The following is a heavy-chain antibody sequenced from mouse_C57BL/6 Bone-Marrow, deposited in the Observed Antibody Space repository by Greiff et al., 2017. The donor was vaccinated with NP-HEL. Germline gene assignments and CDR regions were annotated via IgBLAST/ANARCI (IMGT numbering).Heavy chain of an antibody. D-gene: IGHD4-1*01. Sequence: VQLKESGAELVRPGASVKLSCTASGFNIKDDYMHWVKQRPEQGLEWIGWIDPENGDTEYASKFQGKATITADTSSNTAYLQLSSLTSEDTAVYYCTTLTGTGFAYWGQGTLVTVSA. J-gene: IGHJ3*01. CDR3: TTLTGTGFAY. CDR1: GFNIKDDY. CDR2: IDPENGDT. V-gene: IGHV14-4*01.